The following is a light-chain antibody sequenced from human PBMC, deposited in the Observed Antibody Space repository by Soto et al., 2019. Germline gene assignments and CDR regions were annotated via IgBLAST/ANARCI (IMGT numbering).Light chain of an antibody. CDR2: GNS. CDR3: AAWDDSLSWV. V-gene: IGLV1-40*01. CDR1: SSNIGAGYD. Sequence: QSVLTQPPSVSGAPGQRVTISCTGSSSNIGAGYDVHWYQQLPGTAPKLLIYGNSNRPSGVPDRFSGSKSGTSASLAITGLQAEDEADYYCAAWDDSLSWVFGGGTQLTVL. J-gene: IGLJ3*02.